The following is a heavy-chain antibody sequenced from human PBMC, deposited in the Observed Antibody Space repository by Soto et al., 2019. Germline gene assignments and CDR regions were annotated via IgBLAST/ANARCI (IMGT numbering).Heavy chain of an antibody. D-gene: IGHD5-18*01. CDR1: GGTFSSYA. V-gene: IGHV1-69*01. CDR2: IIPIFGTA. Sequence: QVQLVQSGAEVKKPGSSVKVSCKASGGTFSSYAISWVRQAPGQGLEWMGGIIPIFGTANYAQKFQGRVTITADESTSTAYMELSSLRSEDTDVYYCAGGPVDTAMVKGYFDLWGRGTLVTVSS. CDR3: AGGPVDTAMVKGYFDL. J-gene: IGHJ2*01.